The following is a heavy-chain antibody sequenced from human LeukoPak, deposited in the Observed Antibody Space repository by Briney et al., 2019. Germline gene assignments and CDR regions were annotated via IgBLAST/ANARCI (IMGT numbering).Heavy chain of an antibody. Sequence: QSGPTLVKPTQTLTLTCTFSGFSPSTRGMCVSWIRQSPGKALEWLARIDWDDDKSYSTSLKTRLTISKGTSKNQVVLTMTNMDPVDTATYYCVRIRASDSETYYYFDYWGQGTLVTVSS. D-gene: IGHD1-26*01. CDR1: GFSPSTRGMC. V-gene: IGHV2-70*11. J-gene: IGHJ4*02. CDR2: IDWDDDK. CDR3: VRIRASDSETYYYFDY.